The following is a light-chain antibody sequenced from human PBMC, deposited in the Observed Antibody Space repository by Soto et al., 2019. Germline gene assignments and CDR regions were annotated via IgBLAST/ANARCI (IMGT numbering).Light chain of an antibody. CDR1: QSVRRN. CDR3: QQYNNWPPYT. Sequence: IMMTQSPATLSVSPGERVTLSCRASQSVRRNLAWYQQRPGQAPRLLIYGASSRATGIPARFSGSGSETEFTLTISSLQSEDFAVYYCQQYNNWPPYTFGQGTKLEIK. V-gene: IGKV3-15*01. CDR2: GAS. J-gene: IGKJ2*01.